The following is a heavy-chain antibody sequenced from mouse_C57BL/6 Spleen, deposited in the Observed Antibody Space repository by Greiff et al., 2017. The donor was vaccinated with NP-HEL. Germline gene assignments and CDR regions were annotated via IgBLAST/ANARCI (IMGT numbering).Heavy chain of an antibody. CDR3: ARSGGYYGGDY. J-gene: IGHJ2*01. CDR2: IDPSDSYT. D-gene: IGHD2-3*01. CDR1: GYTFTSYW. Sequence: VQLQQPGAELVRPGTSVKLSCKASGYTFTSYWMHWVKQRPGQGLEWIGVIDPSDSYTNYNQKFKGKATLTVDTSSSTAYMQLSSLTSEDSAVYYCARSGGYYGGDYWGQGTTLTVSS. V-gene: IGHV1-59*01.